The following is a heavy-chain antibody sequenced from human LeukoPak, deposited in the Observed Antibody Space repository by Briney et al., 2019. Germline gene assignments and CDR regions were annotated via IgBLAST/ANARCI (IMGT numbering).Heavy chain of an antibody. V-gene: IGHV1-2*02. CDR3: AREGCSGGKCFNWFDP. CDR1: GYTFNDYF. CDR2: ISPNSGDT. D-gene: IGHD2-15*01. Sequence: ASVKVSCKASGYTFNDYFLFWVRQAPGQGLEWMGWISPNSGDTIYAQKFQGRVMMTRDTSITTAYMELSSLTSDDTAVYYCAREGCSGGKCFNWFDPWGQGTLVTASS. J-gene: IGHJ5*02.